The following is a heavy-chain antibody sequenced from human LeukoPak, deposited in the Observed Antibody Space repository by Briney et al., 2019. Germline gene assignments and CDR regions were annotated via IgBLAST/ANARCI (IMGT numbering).Heavy chain of an antibody. Sequence: GGSLRLSCAASGFTFSSYSMNWVRQAPGKGLEWVSYISSSGSTIYYADSVKGRFTISRDNAKNSLYLQMNSLRAEDTAVYYCARGGSVVPPDYWGQGTLVTVSS. CDR1: GFTFSSYS. CDR2: ISSSGSTI. D-gene: IGHD2-2*01. V-gene: IGHV3-48*04. CDR3: ARGGSVVPPDY. J-gene: IGHJ4*02.